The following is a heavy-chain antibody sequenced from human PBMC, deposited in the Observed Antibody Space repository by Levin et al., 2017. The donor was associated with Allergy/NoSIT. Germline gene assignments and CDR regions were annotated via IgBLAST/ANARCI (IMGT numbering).Heavy chain of an antibody. J-gene: IGHJ4*02. CDR1: DDSMSSGNFF. V-gene: IGHV4-39*02. CDR3: ARSTGYDFIWGTFRSYHFDS. CDR2: VHHTGRT. Sequence: SETLSLTCTVFDDSMSSGNFFWGWIRQPPGKGLEWIANVHHTGRTYYSPSLKSRVSMSVDTSMNHFSLTVTSVTAADTAIYRCARSTGYDFIWGTFRSYHFDSWGQGILVTVSS. D-gene: IGHD3-16*02.